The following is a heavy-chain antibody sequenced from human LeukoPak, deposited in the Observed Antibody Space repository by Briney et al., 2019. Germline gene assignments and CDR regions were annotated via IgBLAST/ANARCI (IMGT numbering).Heavy chain of an antibody. D-gene: IGHD6-19*01. J-gene: IGHJ4*02. CDR2: MFYNGAT. CDR3: AREARFALPVVGSGDY. V-gene: IGHV4-39*07. Sequence: SETLSLTCTVSGGSISSSSYYWGWIRQPPGKGLEWIGTMFYNGATKSNPSLSSRVTMSIDTSKNQFSLKLRSVTAADTAVYYCAREARFALPVVGSGDYWGQGTLVTVSS. CDR1: GGSISSSSYY.